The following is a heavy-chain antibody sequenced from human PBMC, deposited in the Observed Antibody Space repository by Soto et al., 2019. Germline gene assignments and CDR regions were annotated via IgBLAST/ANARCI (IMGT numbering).Heavy chain of an antibody. V-gene: IGHV1-18*01. CDR1: GYTFTSYG. J-gene: IGHJ5*02. Sequence: ASVKVSCKASGYTFTSYGISWVRQAPGQGLEWMGWISAYNGNTNYAQKLQGRVTMTTDTSTSTAYMELRSLRSDDTAVYYCARNGDYGGNSWWFDPWSQGTLVTVSS. CDR2: ISAYNGNT. CDR3: ARNGDYGGNSWWFDP. D-gene: IGHD4-17*01.